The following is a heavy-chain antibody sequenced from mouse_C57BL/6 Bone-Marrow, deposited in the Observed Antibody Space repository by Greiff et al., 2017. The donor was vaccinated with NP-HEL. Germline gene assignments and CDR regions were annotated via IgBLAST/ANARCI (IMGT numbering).Heavy chain of an antibody. D-gene: IGHD2-4*01. Sequence: VQLQQSGPELVKPGASVKIPCKASGYTFTDYNMDWVKQSHGKSLEWIGDINPNNGGTIYNQKFKGKATLTVDKSSSTAYMELRSLTSEDTAVYYCARKGDIYYDYDGWYFDVWGTGTTVTVSS. V-gene: IGHV1-18*01. CDR3: ARKGDIYYDYDGWYFDV. CDR2: INPNNGGT. J-gene: IGHJ1*03. CDR1: GYTFTDYN.